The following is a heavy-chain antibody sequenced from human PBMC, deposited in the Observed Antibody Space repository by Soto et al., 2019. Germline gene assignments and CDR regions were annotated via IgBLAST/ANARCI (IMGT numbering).Heavy chain of an antibody. CDR1: GFTFSSYA. CDR2: ISGSGGST. CDR3: AKDGRGHSSSWFPNWFDP. D-gene: IGHD6-13*01. Sequence: GGSLRLSCAASGFTFSSYAMSWVRQAPGKGLEWVSAISGSGGSTYYADSVKGRFTISRDNSKNTLYLQMNSLRAEDTAVYYCAKDGRGHSSSWFPNWFDPWGQGTLVTVSS. V-gene: IGHV3-23*01. J-gene: IGHJ5*02.